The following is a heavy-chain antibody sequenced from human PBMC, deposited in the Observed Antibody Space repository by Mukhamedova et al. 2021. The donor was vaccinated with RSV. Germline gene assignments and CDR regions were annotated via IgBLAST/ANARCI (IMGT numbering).Heavy chain of an antibody. Sequence: AEYMGGRFTISRDNAMNSLYLQMNSLRAEDTAVYYCARRGSSLLDYWGQGTLVTVSS. J-gene: IGHJ4*02. CDR3: ARRGSSLLDY. V-gene: IGHV3-48*03. D-gene: IGHD1-26*01.